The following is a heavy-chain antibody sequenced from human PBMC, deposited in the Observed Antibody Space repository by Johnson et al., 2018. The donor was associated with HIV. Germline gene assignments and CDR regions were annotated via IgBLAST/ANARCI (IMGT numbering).Heavy chain of an antibody. J-gene: IGHJ3*02. Sequence: EVQLVESGGGLVQPGGSLRLSCAASGFTFSSYAMSWVRQAPGKALEWVSVIYSDSTIYSADSVQGRFTISRDNAKNSLYLQMNSLRAEDTAVYYCARSKDCSGGSCPDGFDIWGQGTMVIVS. CDR1: GFTFSSYA. D-gene: IGHD2-15*01. V-gene: IGHV3-48*04. CDR3: ARSKDCSGGSCPDGFDI. CDR2: IYSDSTI.